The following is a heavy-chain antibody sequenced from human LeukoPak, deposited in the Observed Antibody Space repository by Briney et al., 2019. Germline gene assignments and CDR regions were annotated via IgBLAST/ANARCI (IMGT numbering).Heavy chain of an antibody. D-gene: IGHD6-13*01. Sequence: GGSLRLSCAASGFTFSSYGMHWVRQAPGKGLEWVAFIRYDGSNKYYADSVKGRFTISRDNSKNTLYLQMNSLRAEDTAVYYCAKTLAAAGTYYYYYYMDVWGKGTTVTVSS. CDR2: IRYDGSNK. CDR3: AKTLAAAGTYYYYYYMDV. J-gene: IGHJ6*03. CDR1: GFTFSSYG. V-gene: IGHV3-30*02.